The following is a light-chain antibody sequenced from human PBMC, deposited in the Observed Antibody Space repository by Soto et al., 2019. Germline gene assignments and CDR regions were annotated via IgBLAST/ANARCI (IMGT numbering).Light chain of an antibody. V-gene: IGKV1-9*01. Sequence: DIQLTQSPSFLSASVGDRVTITCRASQGISSYLAWFQQKPGKAPKLLIYAASTLQSGVPSRFSGSGSGTEFTLTTSSLQPEDFTTYYCQHLHSYPITFGQGTRLEIK. CDR2: AAS. CDR3: QHLHSYPIT. J-gene: IGKJ5*01. CDR1: QGISSY.